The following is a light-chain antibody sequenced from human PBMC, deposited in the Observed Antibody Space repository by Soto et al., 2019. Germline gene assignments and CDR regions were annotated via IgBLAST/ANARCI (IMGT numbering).Light chain of an antibody. J-gene: IGKJ1*01. Sequence: EIVMTQSPATLSVSPGERATLSCRASQSISSNLVWYQQKPGQPPRLLIYGASTRGTGIPARFSGSGSGTDFTLTTSSLQSESLAVYYCQPYNDWPRTFGQGTKVETK. CDR2: GAS. CDR3: QPYNDWPRT. CDR1: QSISSN. V-gene: IGKV3-15*01.